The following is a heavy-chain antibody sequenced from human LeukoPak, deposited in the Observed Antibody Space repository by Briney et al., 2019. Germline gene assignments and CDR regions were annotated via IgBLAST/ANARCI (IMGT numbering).Heavy chain of an antibody. J-gene: IGHJ4*02. CDR3: ARLDSGYGKYYFDY. V-gene: IGHV4-61*10. Sequence: SETLSLTCTVSGGSISSGSYYWSWIRQPAGKGLEWIGYIYHRGSTNYNSSLKSRVSISVDTSKNQFYLKLTSVTAADTAMYYCARLDSGYGKYYFDYWGQGTLVTVSS. CDR2: IYHRGST. D-gene: IGHD5-12*01. CDR1: GGSISSGSYY.